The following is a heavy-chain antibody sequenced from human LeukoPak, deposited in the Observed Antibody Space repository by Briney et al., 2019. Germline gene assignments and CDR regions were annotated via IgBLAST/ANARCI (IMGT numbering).Heavy chain of an antibody. J-gene: IGHJ5*01. Sequence: SETLSLTCTVSGYSIGSGHYWAWIRQPPGKGLEWIGCVDYSGTYYKSSLTSRVTISMDASRNQFSLKLTSLTAADSAFYFCARSSGGGGHDSWGQGTLVTVSS. CDR1: GYSIGSGHY. CDR2: VDYSGT. V-gene: IGHV4-38-2*02. D-gene: IGHD6-25*01. CDR3: ARSSGGGGHDS.